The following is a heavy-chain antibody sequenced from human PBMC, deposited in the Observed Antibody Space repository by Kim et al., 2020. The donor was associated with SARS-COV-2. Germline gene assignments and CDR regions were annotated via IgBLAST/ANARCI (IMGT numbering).Heavy chain of an antibody. J-gene: IGHJ5*02. CDR1: GFTFSSYT. V-gene: IGHV3-21*01. Sequence: GGSLRLSCAGSGFTFSSYTMNWVRQAPGKGLEWVSSISSSTIDIYYADSVKGRFTISRDNAKNSLYLQMNSLRAEDTAVYYCARAPSYAGSWVQGPLVT. D-gene: IGHD2-2*01. CDR3: ARAPSYAGS. CDR2: ISSSTIDI.